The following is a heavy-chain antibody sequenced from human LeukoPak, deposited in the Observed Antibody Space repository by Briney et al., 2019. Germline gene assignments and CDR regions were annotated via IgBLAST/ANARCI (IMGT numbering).Heavy chain of an antibody. CDR3: ARGADSILTGDYYDSSGYYNFDY. CDR2: ISAYNGNT. J-gene: IGHJ4*02. D-gene: IGHD3-22*01. CDR1: GYTFTSYG. Sequence: ASVKVSCKASGYTFTSYGISWVRQAPGQGLEWMGWISAYNGNTNYAQKLQGRVTMTTDTSTSTAYMELRSLRAEDTALYYCARGADSILTGDYYDSSGYYNFDYWGQGTLVTVSS. V-gene: IGHV1-18*01.